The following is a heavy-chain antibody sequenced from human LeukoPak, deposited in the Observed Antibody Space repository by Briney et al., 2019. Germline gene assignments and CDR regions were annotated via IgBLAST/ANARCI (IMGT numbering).Heavy chain of an antibody. CDR1: GFTFSSYA. CDR2: ISSNGGST. V-gene: IGHV3-64*01. CDR3: ARCRTLFLQDAFDI. Sequence: PGGSLRLSCAASGFTFSSYAMHWVRQAPGKGLEYVSAISSNGGSTYYANSVKGRFTISRDNSKNKLYLQMGSLRAEDMAVYYCARCRTLFLQDAFDIWGQGTMVTVSS. D-gene: IGHD2-21*01. J-gene: IGHJ3*02.